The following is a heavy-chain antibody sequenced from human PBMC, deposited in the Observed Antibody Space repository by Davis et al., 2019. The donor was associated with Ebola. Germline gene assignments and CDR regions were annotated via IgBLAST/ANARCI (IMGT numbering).Heavy chain of an antibody. J-gene: IGHJ4*02. CDR3: ATSHQIRGRDCFDY. CDR2: VYYGKA. Sequence: PSETLSLTCTVSGDSISRYYWSWIRQAPGKTLEWIGYVYYGKAIYNPSLKSRVTIFSDTSKNSFSLRLTSVTAADTAVYYCATSHQIRGRDCFDYWDQGNLVIVSS. V-gene: IGHV4-59*12. CDR1: GDSISRYY.